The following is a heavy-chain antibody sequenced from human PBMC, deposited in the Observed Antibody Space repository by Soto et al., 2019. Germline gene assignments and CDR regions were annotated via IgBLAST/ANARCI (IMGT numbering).Heavy chain of an antibody. CDR3: ARDGTYCSGGSCYTSSGYYYGMDV. V-gene: IGHV3-53*02. CDR1: GFTVSSNY. Sequence: EVQLVETGGGLIQPGGSLRLSCAASGFTVSSNYMSWVRQAPGKGLEWVSVIYSGGSTYYADSVKGRFTISRDNSKNTLYHQMNSMRAEDTAVYYCARDGTYCSGGSCYTSSGYYYGMDVWGQGTTVTVSS. CDR2: IYSGGST. D-gene: IGHD2-15*01. J-gene: IGHJ6*02.